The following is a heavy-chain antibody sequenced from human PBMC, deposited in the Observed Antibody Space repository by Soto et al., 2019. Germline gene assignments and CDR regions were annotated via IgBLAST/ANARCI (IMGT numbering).Heavy chain of an antibody. CDR2: INHSGST. CDR3: ARGLVLVQPGGLFDY. Sequence: QVQLQQWGAGLLKPSETLSLTCAVYGGSFSGYYWSWIRQPPGKGLEWIGEINHSGSTNYNPSLKSRVTISVDTSKNQFSLKLSSVTAADTAVYYCARGLVLVQPGGLFDYWGQGTLVTVSS. D-gene: IGHD3-16*01. CDR1: GGSFSGYY. V-gene: IGHV4-34*01. J-gene: IGHJ4*02.